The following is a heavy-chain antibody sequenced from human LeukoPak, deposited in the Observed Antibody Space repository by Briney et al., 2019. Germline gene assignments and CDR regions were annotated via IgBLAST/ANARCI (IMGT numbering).Heavy chain of an antibody. V-gene: IGHV4-34*01. D-gene: IGHD3-22*01. Sequence: SETLSLTCAVYGGSFSGYYWSWIRQPPGKGLEWIGEINLSGSTKYNPALKSRVTISVDTSKNQFSLKLSSVTAADTAVYYCARAYDSSGYCFDAWGQGTLGTVSS. J-gene: IGHJ4*02. CDR1: GGSFSGYY. CDR3: ARAYDSSGYCFDA. CDR2: INLSGST.